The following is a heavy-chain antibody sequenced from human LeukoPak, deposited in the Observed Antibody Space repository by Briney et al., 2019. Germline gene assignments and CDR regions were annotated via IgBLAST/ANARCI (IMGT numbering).Heavy chain of an antibody. J-gene: IGHJ4*02. CDR2: ISSSSYYI. D-gene: IGHD1-26*01. CDR1: GFTFSTYT. V-gene: IGHV3-21*01. Sequence: GGSLRLSCTASGFTFSTYTMNWVRQAPGNGLEWVSSISSSSYYIYYADSVKGRFTISRDNAKNSLFPQMNSLRAEDTAVYYCGAAYSGSSPFDYWGQGTLVTVSS. CDR3: GAAYSGSSPFDY.